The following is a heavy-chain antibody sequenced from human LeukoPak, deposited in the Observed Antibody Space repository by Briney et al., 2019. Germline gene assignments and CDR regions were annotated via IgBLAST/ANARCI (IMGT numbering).Heavy chain of an antibody. V-gene: IGHV3-23*01. CDR1: GFTFSNYA. D-gene: IGHD6-19*01. CDR3: AKGPGAVAGTYVNYYYYYGMDV. CDR2: ISGSGGST. Sequence: QPGGSLRLSCAASGFTFSNYAMSWVRQAPGKGLEWVSAISGSGGSTYYADSVKGRFTISRDNSKNTLYLQMNSLRAEDTAVYYCAKGPGAVAGTYVNYYYYYGMDVWGQGTTVTVSS. J-gene: IGHJ6*02.